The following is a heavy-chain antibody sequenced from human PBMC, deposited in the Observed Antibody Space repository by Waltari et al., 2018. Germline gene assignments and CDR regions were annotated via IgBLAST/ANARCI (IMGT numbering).Heavy chain of an antibody. Sequence: QLQLQESGPGLAKPSETLYLTCTVSGASISSNHYYWAWIRQPPGKGLEWIGFILYSGSTYYNPSLSSRVAISVDTSKNQFSLRLNSAIAADTAVYYCARRVVTTGGVDYWGQGTLVTVSS. D-gene: IGHD2-21*02. CDR3: ARRVVTTGGVDY. CDR1: GASISSNHYY. V-gene: IGHV4-39*07. CDR2: ILYSGST. J-gene: IGHJ4*02.